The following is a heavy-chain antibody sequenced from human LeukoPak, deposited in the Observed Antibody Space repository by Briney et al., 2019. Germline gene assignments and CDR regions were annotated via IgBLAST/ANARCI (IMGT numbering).Heavy chain of an antibody. CDR2: IVVGSGNT. D-gene: IGHD3-3*01. V-gene: IGHV1-58*01. CDR3: ARADYDFWSGYLDY. CDR1: GFTFTSSA. Sequence: SVKVSCKASGFTFTSSAVQWVRQSRGQRLEWIGWIVVGSGNTNYAQKFQERVTITRDMSTSTAYMELRSLRSDDTAVYYCARADYDFWSGYLDYWGQGTLVTVSS. J-gene: IGHJ4*02.